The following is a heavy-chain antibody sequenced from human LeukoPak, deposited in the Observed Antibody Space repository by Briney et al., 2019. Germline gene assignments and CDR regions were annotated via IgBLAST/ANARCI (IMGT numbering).Heavy chain of an antibody. CDR2: FDPEDGET. CDR3: ATWLGELNWFDP. V-gene: IGHV1-24*01. D-gene: IGHD3-10*01. Sequence: GASVKVSCKVSGYTLTELSMHWVRQAPGKGLEWMGGFDPEDGETIYAQKFQGRDTMTEDTSTDTAYMELSSLRSEDTAVYYCATWLGELNWFDPWGQGTLVTVSS. CDR1: GYTLTELS. J-gene: IGHJ5*02.